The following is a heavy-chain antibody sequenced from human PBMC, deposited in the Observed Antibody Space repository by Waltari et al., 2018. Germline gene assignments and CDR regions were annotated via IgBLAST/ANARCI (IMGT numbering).Heavy chain of an antibody. J-gene: IGHJ4*02. CDR3: AHSDRNGFTYYYGSGSYYGYYFDY. CDR1: GFSLSTSGVG. D-gene: IGHD3-10*01. CDR2: IYWNDDK. Sequence: QITLKESGPTLVKPTQTLTLTCTFSGFSLSTSGVGVGWIRQPPGKALEWLALIYWNDDKRYSPSLKSRLTITKDTSKNQVVLTMTNMDPVDTATYYCAHSDRNGFTYYYGSGSYYGYYFDYWGQGTLVTVSS. V-gene: IGHV2-5*01.